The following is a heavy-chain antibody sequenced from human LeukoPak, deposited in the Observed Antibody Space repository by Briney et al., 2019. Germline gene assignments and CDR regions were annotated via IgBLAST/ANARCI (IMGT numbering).Heavy chain of an antibody. CDR3: ARLPVAGTRREGDH. D-gene: IGHD6-19*01. Sequence: PSETLSLTCTVSGGSISNSTFYWGWIRQPPGKVLEAIGNIYYSGRTYYNPSLKSRVTICVDMSKNQFSLKLSSVTAADTAVYYCARLPVAGTRREGDHWGQGSLGTVSA. V-gene: IGHV4-39*01. CDR1: GGSISNSTFY. J-gene: IGHJ4*02. CDR2: IYYSGRT.